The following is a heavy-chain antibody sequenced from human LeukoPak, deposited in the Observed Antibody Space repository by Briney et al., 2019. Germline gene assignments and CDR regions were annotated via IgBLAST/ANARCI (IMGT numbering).Heavy chain of an antibody. J-gene: IGHJ4*02. CDR3: TRGGSGSYATFDY. V-gene: IGHV4-4*07. CDR2: FQSSGST. D-gene: IGHD3-10*01. CDR1: GGSISSYY. Sequence: PSETLSLTCTVSGGSISSYYWSWIRQPAGKGLEWIGRFQSSGSTNYNPSLESRVTISVDTSKNQFSLRLTSVTAADTAMYYCTRGGSGSYATFDYWGQGTLVTVSS.